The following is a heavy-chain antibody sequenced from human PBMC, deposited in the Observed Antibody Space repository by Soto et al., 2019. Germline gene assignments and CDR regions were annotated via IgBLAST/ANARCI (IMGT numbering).Heavy chain of an antibody. D-gene: IGHD5-12*01. Sequence: ASVKVSCKASGYSFTSYGFTWVRQAPGQGLEWMGWISAYNGNTNYAQKLQGRVTMTTDTSTTTGYMELRGLTSDDTAVYYCARDVARERQYSASDSGLEYWGQGTLVTVSS. CDR1: GYSFTSYG. CDR3: ARDVARERQYSASDSGLEY. J-gene: IGHJ4*02. V-gene: IGHV1-18*01. CDR2: ISAYNGNT.